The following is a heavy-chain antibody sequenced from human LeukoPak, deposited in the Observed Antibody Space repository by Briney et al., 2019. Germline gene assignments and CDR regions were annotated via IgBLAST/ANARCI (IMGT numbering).Heavy chain of an antibody. CDR2: ISGSGGST. CDR3: AKDSTYYDFWSGYYGTDASDI. V-gene: IGHV3-23*01. D-gene: IGHD3-3*01. CDR1: GFTFSSYA. J-gene: IGHJ3*02. Sequence: PGGSLRLSCAASGFTFSSYAMSWVRQAPGKGLEWVSAISGSGGSTYYADSVKGRFTISRDNSKNTLYLQMNSLRAEDTAVYYCAKDSTYYDFWSGYYGTDASDIWGQGTMVTVSS.